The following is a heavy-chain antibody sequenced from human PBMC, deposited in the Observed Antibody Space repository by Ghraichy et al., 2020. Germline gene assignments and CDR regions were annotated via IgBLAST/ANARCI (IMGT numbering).Heavy chain of an antibody. V-gene: IGHV3-43D*03. CDR3: AKEVMGANYFDY. Sequence: GSLRLSCAASGFTFDDYAMHWVRQAPGKGLEWVSLISWDGGSTYYADSVKGRFTISRDNSKNSLYQQMNSLRAEDTALYYCAKEVMGANYFDYWGQGTLVTVSS. CDR2: ISWDGGST. CDR1: GFTFDDYA. D-gene: IGHD1-26*01. J-gene: IGHJ4*02.